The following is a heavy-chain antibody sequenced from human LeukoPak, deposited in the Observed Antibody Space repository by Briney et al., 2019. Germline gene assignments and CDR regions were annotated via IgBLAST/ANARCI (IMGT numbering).Heavy chain of an antibody. J-gene: IGHJ4*02. CDR3: ASFHLSLELYGPLDY. Sequence: ASVKVSCKASGYTFTSYAMHWVRQAPGQRLEWMGWINAGNGNTKYSQKFQGRVTITRDTSASTAYMELSSLRSEDTAVYYCASFHLSLELYGPLDYWGQGTLVTVSS. CDR2: INAGNGNT. CDR1: GYTFTSYA. V-gene: IGHV1-3*01. D-gene: IGHD1-7*01.